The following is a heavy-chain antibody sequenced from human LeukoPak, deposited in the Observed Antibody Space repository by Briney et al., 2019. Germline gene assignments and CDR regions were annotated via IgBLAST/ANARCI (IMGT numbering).Heavy chain of an antibody. J-gene: IGHJ4*02. D-gene: IGHD2-8*01. Sequence: KTSETLSLTCGVSGGSISNTNWWSWVRQPPGQGLEWIGEISLSGLTNYNPSLKSRVTVSLGKSKNHLSLNLTSVTAADTAVYYCSRENGAFSPFGYWGQGTLVTVPS. V-gene: IGHV4-4*02. CDR1: GGSISNTNW. CDR2: ISLSGLT. CDR3: SRENGAFSPFGY.